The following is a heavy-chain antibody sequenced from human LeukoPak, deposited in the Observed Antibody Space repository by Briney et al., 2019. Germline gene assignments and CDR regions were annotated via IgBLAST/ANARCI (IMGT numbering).Heavy chain of an antibody. Sequence: WASVKVSCKASGYTFTGYYMHWVRQAPGQGLEWMGRINPNSGGTNYAQKFQGRVTMTRDTSISTAYTELSRLRSDDTAVYYCARELFMVVTPPYFDYWGQGTLVTVSS. CDR3: ARELFMVVTPPYFDY. D-gene: IGHD4-23*01. V-gene: IGHV1-2*06. CDR1: GYTFTGYY. J-gene: IGHJ4*02. CDR2: INPNSGGT.